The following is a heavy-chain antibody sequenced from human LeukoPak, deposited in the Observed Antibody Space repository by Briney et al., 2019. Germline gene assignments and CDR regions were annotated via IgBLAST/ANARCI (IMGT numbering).Heavy chain of an antibody. CDR2: ITNDGSST. V-gene: IGHV3-74*01. CDR1: GLTFSSHW. CDR3: ARTGYYYDSSGYPVDAFDI. D-gene: IGHD3-22*01. Sequence: GGSLRLSCAASGLTFSSHWMHWVRQAPGKGLVWVSRITNDGSSTTYADSVKGRFTISRDNAKNMLYLQVNSLRAEDTAVYYCARTGYYYDSSGYPVDAFDIWGQGTMVTVSS. J-gene: IGHJ3*02.